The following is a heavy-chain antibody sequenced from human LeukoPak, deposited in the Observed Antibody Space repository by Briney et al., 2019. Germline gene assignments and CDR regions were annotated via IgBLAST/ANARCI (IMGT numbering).Heavy chain of an antibody. Sequence: PSETLSLTCTVSGGSISSNKYYWGWIRQPPGKGLEWIGSIYYSGSTYYNPTLKCRVTIFVDTSKNQFSLKLSSVTAADTAVYYCATPYSGGYQGLDIWGQGTMVTVSS. CDR2: IYYSGST. CDR1: GGSISSNKYY. V-gene: IGHV4-39*01. D-gene: IGHD1-26*01. J-gene: IGHJ3*02. CDR3: ATPYSGGYQGLDI.